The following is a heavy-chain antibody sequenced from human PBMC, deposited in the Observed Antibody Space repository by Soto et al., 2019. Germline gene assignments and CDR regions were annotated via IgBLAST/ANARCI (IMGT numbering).Heavy chain of an antibody. J-gene: IGHJ4*02. D-gene: IGHD2-15*01. Sequence: QVQLVESGGGVVQPGRSLRLSCAASGFTFSSYGMHWVRQAPGKGLEWVAVISYDGSNKYYADSVKGRFTISRDNSXNXLXXQMTSLRGEDTVVYYCAKDGAGYCRGGSCYSLFDYWGQGTLVTVSS. CDR1: GFTFSSYG. CDR2: ISYDGSNK. V-gene: IGHV3-30*18. CDR3: AKDGAGYCRGGSCYSLFDY.